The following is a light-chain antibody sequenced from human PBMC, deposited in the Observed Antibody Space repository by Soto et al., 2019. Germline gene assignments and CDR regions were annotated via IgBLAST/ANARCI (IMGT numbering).Light chain of an antibody. CDR3: QQRSNWRVT. J-gene: IGKJ4*01. CDR2: DAS. V-gene: IGKV3-11*01. CDR1: QSVNIY. Sequence: EIVLTQSPATLSLSPGERAPLSGRPSQSVNIYLAWYQQKPGQAPRPLIYDASNRATGIPARFSGSGSGTDFTLTISSLEPEDIAVYYCQQRSNWRVTFGGGTKVEIK.